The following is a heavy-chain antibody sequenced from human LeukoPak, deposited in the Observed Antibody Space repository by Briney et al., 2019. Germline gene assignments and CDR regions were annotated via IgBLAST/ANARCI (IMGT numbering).Heavy chain of an antibody. CDR3: ARDQDILTGYYGSYYYGMDV. CDR2: IKQDGSEK. Sequence: GGSLRLSCLGSGFAFSTYWMSWVRQAPGKGLEWVANIKQDGSEKYYVDSVKGRFTISRDNAKNSLYLQMNSLRAEDTAVYYCARDQDILTGYYGSYYYGMDVWGQGTTVTVSS. D-gene: IGHD3-9*01. J-gene: IGHJ6*02. CDR1: GFAFSTYW. V-gene: IGHV3-7*01.